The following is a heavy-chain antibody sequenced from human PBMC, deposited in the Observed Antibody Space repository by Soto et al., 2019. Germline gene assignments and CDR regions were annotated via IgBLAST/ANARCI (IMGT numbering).Heavy chain of an antibody. J-gene: IGHJ5*02. CDR1: GASSTSGGYS. CDR2: INYDGSS. D-gene: IGHD1-26*01. Sequence: QLQLQESGSGLVKPSQTLSLTCAVSGASSTSGGYSWRWLRQPPGKGLECIGDINYDGSSYYNPSLRSRVAIFLDRSKNHVSLKLTSVTAADTAIYYCARESGAGATNWFDPWGQGILVTVSS. V-gene: IGHV4-30-2*01. CDR3: ARESGAGATNWFDP.